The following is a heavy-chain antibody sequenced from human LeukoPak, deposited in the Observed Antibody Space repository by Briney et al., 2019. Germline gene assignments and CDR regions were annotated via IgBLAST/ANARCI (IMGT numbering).Heavy chain of an antibody. CDR3: ATQLRYFDPFDY. J-gene: IGHJ4*02. Sequence: GGSLRLSCAASGFTFSSYSMNWVRQAPGKGLEWVSSISSSSSYIYYADSVKGRFTISRDNAKNSLYLQMNSLRAEDTAVYYCATQLRYFDPFDYWGQGTLVTVSS. D-gene: IGHD3-9*01. CDR1: GFTFSSYS. V-gene: IGHV3-21*01. CDR2: ISSSSSYI.